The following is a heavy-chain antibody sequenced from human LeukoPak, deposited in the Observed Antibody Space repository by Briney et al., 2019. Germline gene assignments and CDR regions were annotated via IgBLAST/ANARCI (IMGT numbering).Heavy chain of an antibody. V-gene: IGHV4-59*12. CDR1: GASIRSYY. J-gene: IGHJ4*02. Sequence: PSETLSLTCTVRGASIRSYYWSWLRQAPRKGMEWVGFISYIAYSSYSPSLKSRVAISIDTSKNQFALIPTSMTASDTAIYVCLRGRNDNAGIFFGSWAQGTRVTVSS. CDR2: ISYIAYS. CDR3: LRGRNDNAGIFFGS. D-gene: IGHD4-23*01.